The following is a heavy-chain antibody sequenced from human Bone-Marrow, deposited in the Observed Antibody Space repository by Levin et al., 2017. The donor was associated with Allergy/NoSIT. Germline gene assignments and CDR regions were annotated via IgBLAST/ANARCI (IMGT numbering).Heavy chain of an antibody. D-gene: IGHD5/OR15-5a*01. CDR2: IYSGGNT. Sequence: HPGGSLRLSCAASGFSVSDNYMSWVRRAPGKGLEWVSVIYSGGNTYYAASVRGRFTISRDSSKNTLYLQMNSLRVEDAAVYYCATMSWPSYYYALDVWGHGTTVTVSS. V-gene: IGHV3-53*01. J-gene: IGHJ6*02. CDR3: ATMSWPSYYYALDV. CDR1: GFSVSDNY.